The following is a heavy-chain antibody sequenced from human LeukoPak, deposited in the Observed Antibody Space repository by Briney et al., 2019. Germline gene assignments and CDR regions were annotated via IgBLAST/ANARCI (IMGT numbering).Heavy chain of an antibody. V-gene: IGHV1-18*01. CDR3: ARDVVVVVAATRSNWFDP. J-gene: IGHJ5*02. Sequence: ASVKVSCKASGYTFTSYGISWVRQAPGQGLEWMGWISAYNGNTNYAQKLQGRVTMTTDTSTSTAYMELRSLRSDDTAVYYCARDVVVVVAATRSNWFDPWGQGTLVTASS. CDR1: GYTFTSYG. D-gene: IGHD2-15*01. CDR2: ISAYNGNT.